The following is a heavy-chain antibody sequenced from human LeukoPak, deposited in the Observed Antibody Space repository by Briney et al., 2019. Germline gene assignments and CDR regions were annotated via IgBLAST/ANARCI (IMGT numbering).Heavy chain of an antibody. CDR1: GYSFTGYY. CDR2: VDPNSGGT. D-gene: IGHD3-10*01. Sequence: VSCXASGYSFTGYYMHWVRQXPGQGHEGMGWVDPNSGGTNYAQKFQGRVTLTRDTSISTAYLDLSSLRSDDTAVYYCARDRRXXGSYRYWGQGPLXXXXS. CDR3: ARDRRXXGSYRY. J-gene: IGHJ4*02. V-gene: IGHV1-2*02.